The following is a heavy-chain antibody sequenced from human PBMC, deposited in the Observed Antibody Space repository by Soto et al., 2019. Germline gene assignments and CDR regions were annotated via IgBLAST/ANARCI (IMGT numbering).Heavy chain of an antibody. CDR1: GYTFTSYG. CDR3: ARDMGGYYFEPNDY. Sequence: ASVKVSCKTSGYTFTSYGISWVRQAPGQGLEWMGWITANNVNTNYAQKFQGRVTMTTDTSTATAYMELRSLRSDDTTVYYCARDMGGYYFEPNDYWGQGTLVTVSS. V-gene: IGHV1-18*01. J-gene: IGHJ4*02. D-gene: IGHD3-22*01. CDR2: ITANNVNT.